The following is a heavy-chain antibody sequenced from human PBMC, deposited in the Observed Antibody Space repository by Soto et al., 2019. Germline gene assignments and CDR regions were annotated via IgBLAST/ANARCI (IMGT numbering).Heavy chain of an antibody. CDR2: IYHSGNT. J-gene: IGHJ4*02. Sequence: SETLSLTCDVSGGTISTGGYTWAWIRQPPGKGLEWIGHIYHSGNTNYNPSLKSRVTISVDTSKNQFSLKMSSVTAADTAVYYCARLATRYYFDYWGQGTLVTVSS. CDR1: GGTISTGGYT. V-gene: IGHV4-61*08. CDR3: ARLATRYYFDY. D-gene: IGHD1-1*01.